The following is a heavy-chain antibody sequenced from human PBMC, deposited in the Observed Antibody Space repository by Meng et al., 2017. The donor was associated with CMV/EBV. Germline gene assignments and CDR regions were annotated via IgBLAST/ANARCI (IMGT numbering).Heavy chain of an antibody. CDR2: INSDGSST. D-gene: IGHD1-26*01. CDR1: GFTFSSYW. V-gene: IGHV3-74*01. Sequence: GGSLRLSCAASGFTFSSYWMHWVRQAPGKGLMWVSRINSDGSSTSYADSVKGRFTISRDNAKNTLYLQMNSLRAEDTAVYYCATYSSTIPVGYWGQGTLVTVSS. J-gene: IGHJ4*02. CDR3: ATYSSTIPVGY.